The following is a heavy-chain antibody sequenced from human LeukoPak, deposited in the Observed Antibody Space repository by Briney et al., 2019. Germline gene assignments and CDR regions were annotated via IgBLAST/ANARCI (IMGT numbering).Heavy chain of an antibody. CDR3: ARPRDPYYYYYGMDV. Sequence: ASVKVSCKASGGTFSSYAISWVRQAPGQGLEWMGRIIPILGIANYAQKFQGRVTITADKSTSTAYMELSSLRSGDTAVYYCARPRDPYYYYYGMDVWGQGTTVTVSS. J-gene: IGHJ6*02. V-gene: IGHV1-69*04. CDR2: IIPILGIA. CDR1: GGTFSSYA.